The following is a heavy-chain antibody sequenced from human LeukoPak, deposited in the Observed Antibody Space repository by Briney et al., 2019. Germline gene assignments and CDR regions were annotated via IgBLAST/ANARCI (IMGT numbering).Heavy chain of an antibody. D-gene: IGHD3-10*01. CDR1: GFTFSHYA. CDR3: AKVPRGHYFDY. CDR2: INTGGSA. V-gene: IGHV3-23*01. Sequence: GGSLGLSCAASGFTFSHYAVSWVRQAPGKGLEWVSSINTGGSAYYADSVKGRFTISRDNSMNTLYLQMNSLRAEDTAVYYCAKVPRGHYFDYWGQGTLVTVSS. J-gene: IGHJ4*02.